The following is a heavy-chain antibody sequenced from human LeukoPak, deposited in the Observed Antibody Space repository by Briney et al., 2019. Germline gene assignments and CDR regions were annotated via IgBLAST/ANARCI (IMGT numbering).Heavy chain of an antibody. CDR3: AGHYGGNSDGFDY. CDR2: IYYSGST. D-gene: IGHD4-23*01. CDR1: GASISSYY. J-gene: IGHJ4*02. V-gene: IGHV4-59*01. Sequence: SETLSLTCTVSGASISSYYWSWIRQPPGKGLEWIGYIYYSGSTNYNPSLKSRVTISVDTSKNQFSLKLSSVTAADTAVYYCAGHYGGNSDGFDYWGQGTLVTVSS.